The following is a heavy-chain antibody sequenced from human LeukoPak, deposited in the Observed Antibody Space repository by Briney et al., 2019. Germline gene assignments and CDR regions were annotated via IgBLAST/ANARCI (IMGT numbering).Heavy chain of an antibody. D-gene: IGHD6-6*01. V-gene: IGHV4-38-2*01. J-gene: IGHJ4*02. CDR2: VSYNGNT. Sequence: SETLSLTCDVSGFSISSGHYWAWIRQSPGKGLEWIGTVSYNGNTYYNSSLKSRLDVSVDTSRNHFSLSLSSLTAADTAVYYCARASEYSSSPPDYWGQGTLVTVSS. CDR1: GFSISSGHY. CDR3: ARASEYSSSPPDY.